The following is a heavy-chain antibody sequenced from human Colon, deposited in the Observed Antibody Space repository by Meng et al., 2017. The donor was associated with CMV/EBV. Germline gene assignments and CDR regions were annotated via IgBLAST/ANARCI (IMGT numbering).Heavy chain of an antibody. J-gene: IGHJ4*02. CDR1: GFTFSNYA. V-gene: IGHV3-23*01. CDR2: ISGSGGSR. D-gene: IGHD4-11*01. CDR3: AKEGKDSNYVYYFDH. Sequence: GESLKISCAASGFTFSNYAMNWVRQAPGKGLEWVSTISGSGGSRFCTDSVQGRFTISRDNSDNSLYLQMNSLRDDDTAVYYCAKEGKDSNYVYYFDHWGQGTLVTVSS.